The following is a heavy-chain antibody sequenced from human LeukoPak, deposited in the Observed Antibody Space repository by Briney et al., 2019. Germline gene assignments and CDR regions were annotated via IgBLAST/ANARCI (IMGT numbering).Heavy chain of an antibody. V-gene: IGHV4-59*12. CDR3: ARGQGATVPQVGKNWFDP. D-gene: IGHD1-26*01. Sequence: SETLSLTCTVSGGSISSYYWSWIRQPPGKGLKWIGYIYYSGSTSYSPSLRSRVILSVDTSKNQFSLKLISVTVADTAIYYCARGQGATVPQVGKNWFDPWGQGTRVTVSS. CDR2: IYYSGST. CDR1: GGSISSYY. J-gene: IGHJ5*02.